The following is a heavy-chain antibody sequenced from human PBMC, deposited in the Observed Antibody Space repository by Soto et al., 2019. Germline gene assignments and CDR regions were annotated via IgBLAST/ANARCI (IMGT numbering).Heavy chain of an antibody. J-gene: IGHJ4*02. D-gene: IGHD2-2*01. CDR3: AKDRSSTSCYGFDY. CDR2: IGDSGATT. Sequence: PGGSLRLSCAASAFTFRNYAMSWVRQAPGKGLEWVSAIGDSGATTYYADSVKGRFTISRDNSKNTLYLQMNNLRAEDTAFCYCAKDRSSTSCYGFDYWGPGALVTVSS. V-gene: IGHV3-23*01. CDR1: AFTFRNYA.